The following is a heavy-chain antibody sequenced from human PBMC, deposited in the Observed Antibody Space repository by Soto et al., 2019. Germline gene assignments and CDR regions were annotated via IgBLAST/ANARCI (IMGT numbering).Heavy chain of an antibody. CDR3: ARDGRYSGSYYREFTY. V-gene: IGHV4-39*07. CDR2: IYYSGST. D-gene: IGHD1-26*01. CDR1: GGSISSSSYY. J-gene: IGHJ4*02. Sequence: PSETLSLTCTVSGGSISSSSYYWGWIRQPPGKGLEWIGSIYYSGSTYYNPSLKSRVTISVDTSKNQFSLKLSSVTAADTAVYYCARDGRYSGSYYREFTYWGQGTLVTVSS.